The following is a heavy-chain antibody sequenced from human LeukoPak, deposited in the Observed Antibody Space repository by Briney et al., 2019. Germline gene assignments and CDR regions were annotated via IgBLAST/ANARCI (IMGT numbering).Heavy chain of an antibody. CDR3: ARIQGWTYYGSGSQT. CDR2: IYDSGTT. J-gene: IGHJ3*01. V-gene: IGHV4-59*01. D-gene: IGHD3-10*01. Sequence: SETLSLTCTVSGGSISSYYWSWIRQPPGKGLEWIGYIYDSGTTNYNPSLKSRVTISVDTSKNQFSLKLTSVTAADTAVYYCARIQGWTYYGSGSQTWGQGTVVTVSS. CDR1: GGSISSYY.